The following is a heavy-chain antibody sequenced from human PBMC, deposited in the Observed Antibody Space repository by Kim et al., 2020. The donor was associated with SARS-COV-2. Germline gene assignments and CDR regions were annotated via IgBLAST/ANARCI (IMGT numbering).Heavy chain of an antibody. CDR1: GYSFTSYW. J-gene: IGHJ4*02. CDR3: ARRASYGYFDY. V-gene: IGHV5-51*01. Sequence: GESLKISCKSSGYSFTSYWIGWVRQMPGKGLEWMGIVYPGDSDTRYSPSFQGQVTMSADKSISTAYVQWSSLKASDTAMYYCARRASYGYFDYWGQGTLVTVSS. CDR2: VYPGDSDT. D-gene: IGHD3-16*01.